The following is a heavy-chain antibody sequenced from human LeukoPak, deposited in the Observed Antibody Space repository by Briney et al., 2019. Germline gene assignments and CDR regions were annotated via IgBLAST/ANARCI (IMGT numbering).Heavy chain of an antibody. CDR3: ARVYDSSGYPYYFDY. CDR2: IYYSGST. D-gene: IGHD3-22*01. J-gene: IGHJ4*02. CDR1: GGSISNYY. V-gene: IGHV4-59*01. Sequence: RPSETLSLTCTVSGGSISNYYWSWIRQPPGKGLEWIGYIYYSGSTNYNPSLKSRVTISVDTSKNQFSLKLSSVTAADTAVYYCARVYDSSGYPYYFDYWGQGTLVTVSS.